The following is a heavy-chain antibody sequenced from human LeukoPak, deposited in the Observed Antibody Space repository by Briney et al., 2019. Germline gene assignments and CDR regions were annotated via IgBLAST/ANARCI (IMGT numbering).Heavy chain of an antibody. CDR2: IIPIFGTA. Sequence: SVKVSCKASGGTFSSYAISWVRQAPGQGLEWMGGIIPIFGTANYAQKFQGRVTITADESTSTAYMELSSLRSEDTAVYYCTTDDSYGSMDPMYYFDYWGQGTLVTVSS. V-gene: IGHV1-69*13. CDR1: GGTFSSYA. D-gene: IGHD5-18*01. J-gene: IGHJ4*02. CDR3: TTDDSYGSMDPMYYFDY.